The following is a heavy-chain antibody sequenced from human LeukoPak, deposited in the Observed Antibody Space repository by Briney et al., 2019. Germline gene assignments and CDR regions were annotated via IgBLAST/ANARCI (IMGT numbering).Heavy chain of an antibody. CDR3: AKDLTYYYDSSDYY. Sequence: GGSLRLSCAASGFTFSSYGMHWVRQAPGKGLEWVAVISYDGSNKYYADSVKGRFTISRDNSKNTLYLQMNSLRAEDTAVYYCAKDLTYYYDSSDYYWGQGTLVTVSS. CDR1: GFTFSSYG. CDR2: ISYDGSNK. V-gene: IGHV3-30*18. D-gene: IGHD3-22*01. J-gene: IGHJ4*02.